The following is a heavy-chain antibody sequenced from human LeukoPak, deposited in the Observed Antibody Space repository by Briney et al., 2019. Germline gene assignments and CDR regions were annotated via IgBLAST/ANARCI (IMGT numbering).Heavy chain of an antibody. CDR1: GFTFSSYG. Sequence: GGSLRLSCAAFGFTFSSYGMHWVRQAPGKGLEWVAVIWYDGSNKYYADSVKGRFTISRDNSKNTLYLQMNSLRAEDTAVYYCVRDEERYSSSWYVSDYWGQGTLVTVSS. J-gene: IGHJ4*02. CDR3: VRDEERYSSSWYVSDY. V-gene: IGHV3-33*01. D-gene: IGHD6-13*01. CDR2: IWYDGSNK.